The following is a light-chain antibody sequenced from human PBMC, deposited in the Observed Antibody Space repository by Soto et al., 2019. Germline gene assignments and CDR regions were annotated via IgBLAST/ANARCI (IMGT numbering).Light chain of an antibody. CDR2: DVS. V-gene: IGLV2-14*01. J-gene: IGLJ3*02. CDR3: SSHTSSGARV. Sequence: QSALTQPASVSGSPGQSITISCTGASSDVGDYNYVSWYQQYPGKAPKLMIYDVSNRPSGVSNRFSGSKSGNTASLTISGLQAEDEAFYNCSSHTSSGARVFGGGTKVTVL. CDR1: SSDVGDYNY.